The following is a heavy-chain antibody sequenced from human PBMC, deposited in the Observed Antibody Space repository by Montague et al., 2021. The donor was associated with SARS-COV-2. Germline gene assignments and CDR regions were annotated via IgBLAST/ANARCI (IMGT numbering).Heavy chain of an antibody. V-gene: IGHV4-59*01. CDR2: IYYSGST. CDR3: ARGTGGSYLYYFDY. D-gene: IGHD1-26*01. CDR1: GGSISSYY. J-gene: IGHJ4*02. Sequence: SETLSLTCTVSGGSISSYYWSWIRQPPGKGLGWIGYIYYSGSTXXXPSXXXRVTILVDMSKNQFSLKLSSVTAADTAVYYCARGTGGSYLYYFDYWGQGTLVTVSS.